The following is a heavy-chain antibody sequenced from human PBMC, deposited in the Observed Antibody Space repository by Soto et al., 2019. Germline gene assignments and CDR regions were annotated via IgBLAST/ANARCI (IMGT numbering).Heavy chain of an antibody. V-gene: IGHV3-49*02. D-gene: IGHD3-9*01. J-gene: IGHJ6*03. CDR2: AYGGTT. CDR3: TTGTNYDILTGSENYYYMDV. Sequence: AYGGTTEYAASVKGRFTISRDDSKSIAYLQMNSLKTEDTAVYYCTTGTNYDILTGSENYYYMDVWGKGTTVTVSS.